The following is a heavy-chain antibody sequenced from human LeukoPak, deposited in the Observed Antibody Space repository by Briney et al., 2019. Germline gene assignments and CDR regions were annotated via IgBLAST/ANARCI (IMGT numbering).Heavy chain of an antibody. V-gene: IGHV4-30-2*02. Sequence: SQTLSLTCTVSGGSISSGGYYWSWIRQPPGKGLEWIGYIYHSGSTYYNPSLKSRVTISVDRSKNQFSLKLSSVTAADTAVYYCARTSSDDYGDYGSDAFDIWGQGTMVTVSS. J-gene: IGHJ3*02. CDR2: IYHSGST. CDR3: ARTSSDDYGDYGSDAFDI. CDR1: GGSISSGGYY. D-gene: IGHD4-17*01.